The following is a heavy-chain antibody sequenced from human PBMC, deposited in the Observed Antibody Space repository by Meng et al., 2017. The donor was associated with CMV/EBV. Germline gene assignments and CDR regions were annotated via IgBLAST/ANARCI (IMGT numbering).Heavy chain of an antibody. J-gene: IGHJ4*02. V-gene: IGHV3-30-3*01. CDR1: GFTFSSYA. CDR3: ARGLRGDEHGYNLGY. CDR2: ISYDGSNK. D-gene: IGHD5-24*01. Sequence: GESLKISCAASGFTFSSYAMHWVRQAPGKGLEWVAVISYDGSNKYYADSVKGRFIISRDNSKNTLYLQMNSLRAEDTAVYYCARGLRGDEHGYNLGYWGQGTLVTVSS.